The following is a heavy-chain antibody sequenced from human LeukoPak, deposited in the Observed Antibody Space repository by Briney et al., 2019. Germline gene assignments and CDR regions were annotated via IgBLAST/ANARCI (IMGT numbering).Heavy chain of an antibody. CDR3: AREVYDSSGYYMGYYFDY. D-gene: IGHD3-22*01. Sequence: GASVKVSCKASGYTFTGYYMHWVRQAPGQGLEWMGWINPNSGDTNYAQKFQGRVTMTRDTSISTAYMELSRLRSDDTAVYYCAREVYDSSGYYMGYYFDYWAQGTLVIVSS. J-gene: IGHJ4*02. V-gene: IGHV1-2*02. CDR1: GYTFTGYY. CDR2: INPNSGDT.